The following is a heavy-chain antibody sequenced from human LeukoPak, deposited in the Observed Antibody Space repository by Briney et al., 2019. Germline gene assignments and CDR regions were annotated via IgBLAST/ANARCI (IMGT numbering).Heavy chain of an antibody. J-gene: IGHJ4*02. CDR2: ISAYSTYNGNT. CDR1: GYTFTSYG. V-gene: IGHV1-18*01. CDR3: TRDLGQWLLQGIFFDY. D-gene: IGHD5-12*01. Sequence: ASVKVSCKASGYTFTSYGISWVRQAPGQGLEWMGWISAYSTYNGNTNYAQKFQGRVTMTTDTSTSTAYMELRSLRSDDTAVYYCTRDLGQWLLQGIFFDYWGQGTLVTVSS.